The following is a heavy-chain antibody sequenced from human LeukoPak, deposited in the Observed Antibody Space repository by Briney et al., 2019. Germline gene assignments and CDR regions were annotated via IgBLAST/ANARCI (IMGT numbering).Heavy chain of an antibody. CDR3: ARHVSSSGWYFMIDY. V-gene: IGHV5-10-1*01. D-gene: IGHD6-19*01. Sequence: GESLKISGKGSEYSFTSYWISWVRQMPGKGLEWMGRIDPSDSYTNYSPSFQGHVTISADKSISTAYLQWSSLKASDTAMYYCARHVSSSGWYFMIDYWGQGTLVTVSS. CDR2: IDPSDSYT. J-gene: IGHJ4*02. CDR1: EYSFTSYW.